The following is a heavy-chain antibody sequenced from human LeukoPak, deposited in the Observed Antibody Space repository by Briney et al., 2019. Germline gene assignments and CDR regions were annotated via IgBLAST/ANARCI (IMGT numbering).Heavy chain of an antibody. CDR3: ARGREYYGSASFDY. D-gene: IGHD3-10*01. Sequence: SETLSLTCTVSGGSISGNYWHWIRQPPGKGLEWIGYIYYSGTTYYNPSLKSRVTISVDTSKNHFSLKLNSVTAADSAVYFCARGREYYGSASFDYWGQGTLVTVSS. V-gene: IGHV4-59*08. J-gene: IGHJ4*02. CDR2: IYYSGTT. CDR1: GGSISGNY.